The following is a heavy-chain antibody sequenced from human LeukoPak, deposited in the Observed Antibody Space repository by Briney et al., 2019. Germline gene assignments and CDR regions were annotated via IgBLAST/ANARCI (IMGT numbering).Heavy chain of an antibody. D-gene: IGHD2-2*01. V-gene: IGHV1-69*05. CDR2: IIPIFGTA. CDR3: AVWGGQLPHSDY. Sequence: ASVKVSCKASGGTFSSYAISWVRQAPGQGLEWMGGIIPIFGTANYAQKFQGRVTITTDESTSTAYMELSSLRSEDTAVYYCAVWGGQLPHSDYWGQGTLVTVSS. CDR1: GGTFSSYA. J-gene: IGHJ4*02.